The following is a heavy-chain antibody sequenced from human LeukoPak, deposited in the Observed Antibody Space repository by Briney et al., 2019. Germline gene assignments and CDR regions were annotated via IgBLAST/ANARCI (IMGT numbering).Heavy chain of an antibody. CDR3: ARGVLLDWFDP. CDR1: GFTVSSNY. CDR2: IYSGGST. D-gene: IGHD3-3*01. Sequence: GGSLRLSCAASGFTVSSNYMSWVRQAPGKGLEWVSVIYSGGSTYYADSVKGRFTISRDNSKNTLYLQMNSLRAEDTAVYYCARGVLLDWFDPWGQGTLVTVSS. J-gene: IGHJ5*02. V-gene: IGHV3-53*01.